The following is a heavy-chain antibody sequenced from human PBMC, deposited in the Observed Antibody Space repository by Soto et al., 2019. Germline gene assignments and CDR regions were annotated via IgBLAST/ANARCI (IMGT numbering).Heavy chain of an antibody. D-gene: IGHD1-26*01. V-gene: IGHV4-39*01. CDR1: GGSISSSSYY. CDR2: IYYSGST. CDR3: ARHPPFIVTGPDY. Sequence: QLQLQESGPGLVKPSETLSLTCTVSGGSISSSSYYWGWIRQPPGKGLEWIGSIYYSGSTYYNPSLKSRVTISVDTSKNQFSLKLSSVTAADTAVYYCARHPPFIVTGPDYWGQGTLVTVSS. J-gene: IGHJ4*02.